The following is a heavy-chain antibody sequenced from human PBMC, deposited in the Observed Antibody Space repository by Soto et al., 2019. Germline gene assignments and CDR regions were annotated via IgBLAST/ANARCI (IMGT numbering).Heavy chain of an antibody. CDR2: ISAYNGNT. CDR3: ARDLSDILTGYYPFDY. J-gene: IGHJ4*02. CDR1: GYTFTSYG. D-gene: IGHD3-9*01. Sequence: ASVKVSCKASGYTFTSYGISWVRQAPGQGLEWMGWISAYNGNTNYAQKLQGRVTMTTDTSTSTAYMELRSLRSDDTAVYYCARDLSDILTGYYPFDYWGQGTLVTVSS. V-gene: IGHV1-18*04.